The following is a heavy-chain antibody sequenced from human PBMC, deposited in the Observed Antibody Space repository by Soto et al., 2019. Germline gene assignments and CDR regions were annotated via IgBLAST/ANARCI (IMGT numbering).Heavy chain of an antibody. CDR2: ILYTGSS. Sequence: SETLSLTCAVSGGFVRSDDHYWGWIRQPPGRGLEWIGSILYTGSSYYNPSLKSRVSMSVDTSRNLFSLNLTSVTAADTARYYCARLNTGPNNRGTAFDYRGQGTQVTVSS. V-gene: IGHV4-39*02. CDR3: ARLNTGPNNRGTAFDY. J-gene: IGHJ4*02. CDR1: GGFVRSDDHY. D-gene: IGHD1-1*01.